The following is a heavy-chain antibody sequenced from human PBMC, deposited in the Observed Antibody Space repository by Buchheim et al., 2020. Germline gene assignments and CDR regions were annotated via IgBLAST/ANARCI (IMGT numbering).Heavy chain of an antibody. CDR3: TRRGGDLRYFDY. V-gene: IGHV3-23*01. Sequence: EVLLLESGGGLAQPGGSLRLSCAASGFTFSSYAMSWVRQAPGKGLEWVSTLSTGGGTTYYADSVKGRFTISRDNSKKTLYLQMKSLRAEDTATYYCTRRGGDLRYFDYWGQGTL. J-gene: IGHJ4*02. CDR1: GFTFSSYA. CDR2: LSTGGGTT. D-gene: IGHD3-10*01.